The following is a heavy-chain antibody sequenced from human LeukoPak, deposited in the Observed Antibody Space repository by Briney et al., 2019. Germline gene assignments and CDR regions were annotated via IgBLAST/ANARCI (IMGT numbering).Heavy chain of an antibody. CDR2: IYSRGST. CDR3: ASDYGDHPLSYLLPFDI. Sequence: SETLSLTCIVSGGSISSSNYYWGWIRQSPGKGLEWIGSIYSRGSTYYNPSLKSRVIVSSDMSKNQFSLKLSSVTAADTAVYYCASDYGDHPLSYLLPFDIWGQGTMVTVSS. V-gene: IGHV4-39*07. CDR1: GGSISSSNYY. J-gene: IGHJ3*02. D-gene: IGHD4-17*01.